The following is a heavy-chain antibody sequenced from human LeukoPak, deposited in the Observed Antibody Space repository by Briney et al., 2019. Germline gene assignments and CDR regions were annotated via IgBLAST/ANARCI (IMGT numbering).Heavy chain of an antibody. CDR2: ISGSGGST. D-gene: IGHD3-3*01. Sequence: PGGSLRLSCAASGFTFSGYAMSWVRQAPGKGLEWVSAISGSGGSTYYADSVKGRFTISRDNSKNTLYLQMNSLRAEDTAVYYCAKDRTTVGSGEYFQHWGQGTLVTVSS. V-gene: IGHV3-23*01. J-gene: IGHJ1*01. CDR3: AKDRTTVGSGEYFQH. CDR1: GFTFSGYA.